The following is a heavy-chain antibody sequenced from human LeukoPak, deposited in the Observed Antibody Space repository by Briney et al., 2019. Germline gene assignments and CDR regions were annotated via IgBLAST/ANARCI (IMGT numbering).Heavy chain of an antibody. CDR1: GFTFSSYG. CDR3: AELGITMIGGV. Sequence: GGSLRLSCAASGFTFSSYGMNWVRQAPGKGLEWVSSISSGGSTIYYADSVKGRFTISRDNAKNSPYLQMNSLRAEDTAVYYCAELGITMIGGVWGKGTTVTISS. V-gene: IGHV3-48*04. D-gene: IGHD3-10*02. CDR2: ISSGGSTI. J-gene: IGHJ6*04.